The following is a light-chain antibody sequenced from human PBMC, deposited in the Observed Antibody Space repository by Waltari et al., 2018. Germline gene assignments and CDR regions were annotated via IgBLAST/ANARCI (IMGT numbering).Light chain of an antibody. Sequence: DIVMTPSPVTLSVSPGERATFPSRASQTVSNNLAWYQQKPGQAPRLLIYGASTRATGIPARFSGSGSGTDFTLTISSLQSEDFAVYQCQHYNKWPPAFGQGTKVEIK. J-gene: IGKJ1*01. V-gene: IGKV3-15*01. CDR3: QHYNKWPPA. CDR2: GAS. CDR1: QTVSNN.